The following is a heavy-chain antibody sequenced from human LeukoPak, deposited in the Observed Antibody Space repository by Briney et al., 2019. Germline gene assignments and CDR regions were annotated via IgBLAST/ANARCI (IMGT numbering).Heavy chain of an antibody. V-gene: IGHV3-53*04. Sequence: GSLRLFCAASWVTVSSNYISWVRQAPGEGLEWGSVNYSGGSTYYADSVKGRFTISRHNSKNTPYLQMNSLRAEDTAVYYCASSLYMVRGVGSYFDYWGQGTLVTVSS. J-gene: IGHJ4*02. CDR1: WVTVSSNY. CDR2: NYSGGST. D-gene: IGHD3-10*01. CDR3: ASSLYMVRGVGSYFDY.